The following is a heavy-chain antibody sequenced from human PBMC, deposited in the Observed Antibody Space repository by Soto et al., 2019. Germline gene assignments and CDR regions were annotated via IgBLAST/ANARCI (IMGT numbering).Heavy chain of an antibody. Sequence: ASVKVTCKASGYTFTSYGISWVRQAPGQGLEWMGWISAYNGNTNYAQKLQGRVTMTTDTSTSTAYMELRRLRSDDTDEYYCARGSGQWLGTYYYYGMDVWGQGTTVTVSS. CDR2: ISAYNGNT. CDR1: GYTFTSYG. D-gene: IGHD6-19*01. V-gene: IGHV1-18*04. CDR3: ARGSGQWLGTYYYYGMDV. J-gene: IGHJ6*02.